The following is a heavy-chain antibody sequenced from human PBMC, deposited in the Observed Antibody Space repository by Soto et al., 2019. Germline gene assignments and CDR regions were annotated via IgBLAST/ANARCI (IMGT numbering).Heavy chain of an antibody. Sequence: AGSLRLSCVVSGVSFSEYGMSWVRQAPGKGLEWVSSISSSSSYIYYADSVKGRFTISRDNAKNSLYLQMNSLRAEDTAVYYCEKRNYCPSTTCFDYWGQGTQVTVSS. CDR3: EKRNYCPSTTCFDY. CDR2: ISSSSSYI. D-gene: IGHD2-2*01. CDR1: GVSFSEYG. J-gene: IGHJ4*02. V-gene: IGHV3-21*01.